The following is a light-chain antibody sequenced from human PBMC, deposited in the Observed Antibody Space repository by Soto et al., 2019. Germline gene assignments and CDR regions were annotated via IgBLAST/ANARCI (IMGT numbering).Light chain of an antibody. CDR2: GAS. Sequence: EVLMTQSQGTLSVSPGERVTVSCRASQSIGSNLAWYQQKPGQAPRLLIYGASTRVIGVPDRFSGGRSGTDFTLTISSLQSEDIAVYFCQQYNDWPPYTFGQGTKLEIK. J-gene: IGKJ2*01. V-gene: IGKV3-15*01. CDR3: QQYNDWPPYT. CDR1: QSIGSN.